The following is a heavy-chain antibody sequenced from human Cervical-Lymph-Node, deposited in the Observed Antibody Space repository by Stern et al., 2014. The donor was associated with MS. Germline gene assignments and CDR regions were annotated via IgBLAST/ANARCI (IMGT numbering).Heavy chain of an antibody. CDR1: GFTFSDSA. Sequence: EVPLVESGGGLVQPGGSLYLSCAASGFTFSDSAMHWVRQASGKGLEWVGRIRSKANNYATAYAASVKGRFTISRDDSKNTAYLQLNSLKTEDTAVYYCTRSSSIAAFDYWGQGTLVTVSS. V-gene: IGHV3-73*01. J-gene: IGHJ4*02. CDR2: IRSKANNYAT. D-gene: IGHD6-6*01. CDR3: TRSSSIAAFDY.